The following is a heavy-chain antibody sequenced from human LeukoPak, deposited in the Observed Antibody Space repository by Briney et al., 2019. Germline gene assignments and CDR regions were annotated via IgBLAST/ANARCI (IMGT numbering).Heavy chain of an antibody. D-gene: IGHD2-21*02. CDR1: GGTFSSYA. V-gene: IGHV1-69*05. Sequence: GSSVKVSCKASGGTFSSYAISWVRQAPGQGLEWMGRIIPIFGTANYAQKFQGRVTITTDESTSTAYMELSSLRSEDTAVYSCARGLTLIAYCGGDCYREYFQHWGQGTLVTVSS. CDR3: ARGLTLIAYCGGDCYREYFQH. J-gene: IGHJ1*01. CDR2: IIPIFGTA.